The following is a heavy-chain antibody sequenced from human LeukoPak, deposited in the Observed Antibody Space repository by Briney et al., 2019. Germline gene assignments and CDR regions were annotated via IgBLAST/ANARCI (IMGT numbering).Heavy chain of an antibody. V-gene: IGHV3-66*02. CDR3: ATLTYYFDY. D-gene: IGHD1-14*01. Sequence: PGGSRRLSCAASGFTFSSNYMSWVRQAPGKGLEWVSVIYSGGDTYYADSVEGRFTISRDSSKNTLYLQMNSLRAEDTAVYYCATLTYYFDYWGQGALVTVSS. CDR2: IYSGGDT. J-gene: IGHJ4*02. CDR1: GFTFSSNY.